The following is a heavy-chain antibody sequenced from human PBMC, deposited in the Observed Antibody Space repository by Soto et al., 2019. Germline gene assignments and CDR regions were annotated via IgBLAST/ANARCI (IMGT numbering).Heavy chain of an antibody. D-gene: IGHD3-16*01. CDR1: GFSFDNYA. CDR3: AQLGLMIFSHKHYFNH. CDR2: IKSDGSST. V-gene: IGHV3-23*01. Sequence: GGSLRLSCVASGFSFDNYAMSWVRQAPGKGLEWVSAIKSDGSSTYYAASVKDRFIISRDNSKNTLYLQLNSLRAEDTAVYYCAQLGLMIFSHKHYFNHWGRGTLVTVSS. J-gene: IGHJ4*02.